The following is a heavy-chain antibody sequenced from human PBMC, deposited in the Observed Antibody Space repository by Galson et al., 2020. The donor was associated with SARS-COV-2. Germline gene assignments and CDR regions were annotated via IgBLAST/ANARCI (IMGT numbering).Heavy chain of an antibody. CDR1: GFAVSSKY. D-gene: IGHD5-18*01. J-gene: IGHJ4*02. CDR2: IYYDGNT. Sequence: ESLKISCAASGFAVSSKYMSWVRQAPGKGLEWVSVIYYDGNTNYADSVRGRFTISRDTSKNTVSLQMNSLRAEDTAVYYCVRDDGTAPYDYCGPGTLVTVFS. V-gene: IGHV3-53*05. CDR3: VRDDGTAPYDY.